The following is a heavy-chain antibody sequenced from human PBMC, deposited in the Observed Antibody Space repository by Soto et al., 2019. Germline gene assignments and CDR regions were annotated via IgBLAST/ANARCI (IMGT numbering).Heavy chain of an antibody. CDR1: GGSISGGSW. CDR3: ARGPPGSTWSHFDY. V-gene: IGHV4-4*02. Sequence: QVQLQESGPGLVEPSGTLSLTCAVSGGSISGGSWWSWVRQPPGKGLEWIGEIYDSGGTNYNPSLKSRVTMSVDTSKNQFSLKLTSVTAADTAVYYCARGPPGSTWSHFDYWGQGTLVTVSS. J-gene: IGHJ4*02. D-gene: IGHD6-6*01. CDR2: IYDSGGT.